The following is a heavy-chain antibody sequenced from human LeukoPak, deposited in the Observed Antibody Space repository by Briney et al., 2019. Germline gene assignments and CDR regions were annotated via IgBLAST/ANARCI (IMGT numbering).Heavy chain of an antibody. J-gene: IGHJ4*02. D-gene: IGHD2-15*01. V-gene: IGHV1-8*02. CDR3: AIERGGYCSGGSCFDY. CDR2: MNPNSGNT. CDR1: GYTFTGYY. Sequence: ASVKVSCKASGYTFTGYYVHWVRQAPGQGLEWMGWMNPNSGNTGYAQKFQGRVTMTRNTSISTAYMELSSLRSEDTAVYYCAIERGGYCSGGSCFDYWGQGTLVTVSS.